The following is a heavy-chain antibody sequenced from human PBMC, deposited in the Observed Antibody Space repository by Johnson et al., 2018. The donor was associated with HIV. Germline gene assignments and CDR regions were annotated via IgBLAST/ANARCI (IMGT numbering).Heavy chain of an antibody. Sequence: QVQLVESGGGVVQPGRYLRLSCAASGFTFSSYDIHWVHQAPGKGLEWVAGTSYDGSNQLYADSVKGRFTISRDNSKNTLYLQMNSLRPEDTAMYYCAKDDNLGVWYSDAFDIWGQGTVVTVSS. CDR1: GFTFSSYD. CDR3: AKDDNLGVWYSDAFDI. CDR2: TSYDGSNQ. J-gene: IGHJ3*02. V-gene: IGHV3-30*18. D-gene: IGHD2-15*01.